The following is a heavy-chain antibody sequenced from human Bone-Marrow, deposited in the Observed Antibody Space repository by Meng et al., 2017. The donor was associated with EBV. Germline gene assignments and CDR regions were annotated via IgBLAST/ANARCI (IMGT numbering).Heavy chain of an antibody. CDR2: FLPTLGAP. CDR3: ASESVRGYTPDY. J-gene: IGHJ4*02. Sequence: QVVLVETVAEVRCPGAQVTFPAKSSDAPFENMLGSLGRQAPGQGLEWLGGFLPTLGAPNYAQKFHGRVTITADESTSTHYMDPSSLRSDDTAVYYCASESVRGYTPDYWGQGTLVTVSS. D-gene: IGHD5-18*01. CDR1: DAPFENML. V-gene: IGHV1-69*01.